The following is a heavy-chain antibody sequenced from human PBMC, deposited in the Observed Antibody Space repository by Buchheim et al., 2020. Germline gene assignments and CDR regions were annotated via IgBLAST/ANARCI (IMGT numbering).Heavy chain of an antibody. CDR2: TRNKANSYTT. D-gene: IGHD5-18*01. Sequence: EVQLVESGGGLVQPGGSLRLSCAASGFTFSDHYMDWVRQAPGKGLEWVGRTRNKANSYTTEYAASVKGRLTISREESKNSMYLQMNSLKTEDTAVYYCAREYSYGYYFDYWGQGTL. V-gene: IGHV3-72*01. J-gene: IGHJ4*02. CDR3: AREYSYGYYFDY. CDR1: GFTFSDHY.